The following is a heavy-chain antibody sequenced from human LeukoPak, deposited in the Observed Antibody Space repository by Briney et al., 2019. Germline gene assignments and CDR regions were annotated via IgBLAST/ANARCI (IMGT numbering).Heavy chain of an antibody. J-gene: IGHJ3*02. CDR2: IYHSGNT. D-gene: IGHD3-22*01. CDR1: GYFIRSGYY. CDR3: ARGDFKWFSPLFRAFNI. V-gene: IGHV4-38-2*01. Sequence: SETLSLTCAVSGYFIRSGYYWGWVRQPPGKGLEWIGSIYHSGNTYYNPSLKSRVSISVDTSKNQFSLELFSVTAADTAVYYCARGDFKWFSPLFRAFNIWGQGTMVTVSS.